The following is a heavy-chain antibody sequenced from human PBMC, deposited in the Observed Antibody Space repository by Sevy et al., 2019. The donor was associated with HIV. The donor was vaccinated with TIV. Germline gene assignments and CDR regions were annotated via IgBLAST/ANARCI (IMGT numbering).Heavy chain of an antibody. CDR2: VSVGSGST. CDR3: TKDQGQLLQYYFDP. D-gene: IGHD6-6*01. CDR1: GLTFTNYA. V-gene: IGHV3-23*01. Sequence: GGSLRLSCAASGLTFTNYAMSWVRQAPGKGLEWVSGVSVGSGSTYPADSVKGRFTISGDNSKNTLYLHLNGLRAEDSAVYYCTKDQGQLLQYYFDPWAQGTPVTFSS. J-gene: IGHJ4*02.